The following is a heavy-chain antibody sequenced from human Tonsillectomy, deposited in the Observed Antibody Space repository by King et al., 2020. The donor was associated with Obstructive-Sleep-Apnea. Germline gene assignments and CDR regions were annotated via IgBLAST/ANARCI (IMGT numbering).Heavy chain of an antibody. V-gene: IGHV4-59*08. D-gene: IGHD5-12*01. J-gene: IGHJ6*02. CDR1: GGSISSYY. Sequence: VQLQESGPGLVKPSETLSLTCTVSGGSISSYYWSWIRQPPGKGLEWIGYIYYSGSTNYNPSLKSRVTISVDTSKNQFSLKLSSVTAADTAVYYCARRGIVATNQYYYYYYGMDVWGQGTTVTVSS. CDR2: IYYSGST. CDR3: ARRGIVATNQYYYYYYGMDV.